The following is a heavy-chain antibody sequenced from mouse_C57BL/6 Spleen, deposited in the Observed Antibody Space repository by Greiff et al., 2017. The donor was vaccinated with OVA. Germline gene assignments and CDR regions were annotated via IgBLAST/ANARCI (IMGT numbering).Heavy chain of an antibody. V-gene: IGHV5-6*02. Sequence: VKLMESGGDLVKPGGSLKLSCAASGFTFSSYGMSWVRQTPDKRLEWVATISSGGSYTYYPDSVKGRFTISRDNAKNTLYLQMSSLKSEDTAMYYCARADFDYWGQGTTLTVSS. CDR1: GFTFSSYG. J-gene: IGHJ2*01. CDR2: ISSGGSYT. CDR3: ARADFDY.